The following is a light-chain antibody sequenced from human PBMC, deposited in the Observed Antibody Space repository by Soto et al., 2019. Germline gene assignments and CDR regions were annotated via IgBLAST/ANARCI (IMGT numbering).Light chain of an antibody. Sequence: EIVLTQSPGTLSLSPGERAALSCRASQSVSSSYLAWYQQKPGQDPRLLIYGASSRATGIPDRFSGSGCGTDFTLTISRLEPEDFAVYYCQQYGSSPKLTFGGGTKVDIK. CDR3: QQYGSSPKLT. CDR1: QSVSSSY. V-gene: IGKV3-20*01. CDR2: GAS. J-gene: IGKJ4*01.